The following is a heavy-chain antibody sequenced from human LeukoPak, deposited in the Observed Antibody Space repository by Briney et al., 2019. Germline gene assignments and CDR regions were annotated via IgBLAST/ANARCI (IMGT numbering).Heavy chain of an antibody. CDR1: GYTFTSYD. V-gene: IGHV1-8*01. J-gene: IGHJ4*02. CDR3: ARCPQLSGSYQFDY. CDR2: MNPNSGNT. D-gene: IGHD1-26*01. Sequence: GASVKVSCKAPGYTFTSYDINWVRQATGQGLEWMGWMNPNSGNTGYAQKFQGRVTMTRNTSISTAYMELSSLRSEDTAVYYCARCPQLSGSYQFDYWGQGTLVTVSS.